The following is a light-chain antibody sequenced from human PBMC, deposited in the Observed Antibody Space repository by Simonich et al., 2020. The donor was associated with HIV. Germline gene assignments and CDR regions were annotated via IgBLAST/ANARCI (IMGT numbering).Light chain of an antibody. CDR2: GAS. CDR1: QSVSSN. J-gene: IGKJ1*01. V-gene: IGKV3-15*01. Sequence: EIVMTQSPATLSVSPGGRATLSCRASQSVSSNLAWYQQKPGQAPRLLLYGASTRATGIPARFSGSGSGTEFTLTISGMQSEDFAVYYCQQYNKWPPWTFGQGTKVEI. CDR3: QQYNKWPPWT.